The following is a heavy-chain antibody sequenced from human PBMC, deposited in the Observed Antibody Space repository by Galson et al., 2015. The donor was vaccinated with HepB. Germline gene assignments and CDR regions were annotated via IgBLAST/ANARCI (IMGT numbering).Heavy chain of an antibody. J-gene: IGHJ4*02. V-gene: IGHV3-66*01. D-gene: IGHD3-9*01. CDR3: ARGKTGQD. CDR1: GFTVSGSY. Sequence: SLRLSCAASGFTVSGSYMSWVRQAPGKGLEWVSVVYSGGGTDYADSVKGRFNLSRDNSKNPLYLQMNNLRADDTALYFCARGKTGQDWGQGTLVTVSS. CDR2: VYSGGGT.